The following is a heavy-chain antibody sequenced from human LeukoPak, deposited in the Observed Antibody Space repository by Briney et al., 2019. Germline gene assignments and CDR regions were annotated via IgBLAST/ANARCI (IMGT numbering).Heavy chain of an antibody. CDR1: GGSFSRTHSY. V-gene: IGHV4-39*01. CDR3: ARGLEWERPLGDY. Sequence: SETLSLTCTVSGGSFSRTHSYWGWIRPPPGKGLEWIGTVDYSGSTYYNPSLKSRGFISVGTSKNQFSLEQTSVTSTDAAMYFCARGLEWERPLGDYWGQGTLVTVSS. J-gene: IGHJ4*02. D-gene: IGHD1-26*01. CDR2: VDYSGST.